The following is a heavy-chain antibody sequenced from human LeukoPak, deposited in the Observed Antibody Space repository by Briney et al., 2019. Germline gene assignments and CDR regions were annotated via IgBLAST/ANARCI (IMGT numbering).Heavy chain of an antibody. CDR2: IRSDGSNK. Sequence: GGSLRLSCAASGFTFSSYAMHWVRQAPGKGLEWVAFIRSDGSNKDYADSVKGRFTISRDNSKNTLYLQINSLRADDTAVYHCAKDDAWLQFNDWGQGTLVTVSS. CDR1: GFTFSSYA. J-gene: IGHJ4*02. D-gene: IGHD5-24*01. CDR3: AKDDAWLQFND. V-gene: IGHV3-30*02.